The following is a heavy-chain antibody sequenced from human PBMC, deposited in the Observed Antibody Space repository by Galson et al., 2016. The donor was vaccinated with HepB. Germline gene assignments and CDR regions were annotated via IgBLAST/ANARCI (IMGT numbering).Heavy chain of an antibody. J-gene: IGHJ6*02. CDR3: ASFGRYYGMDV. CDR1: GGSISSGGYY. D-gene: IGHD3-10*01. Sequence: TLSLTCSVSGGSISSGGYYWSWIRQHPGKGLEWIGNIYYSGNTYYNESLKSRVTISVDRSKNQFSLKLSSVTAADTAVYYCASFGRYYGMDVWGQGTTVTVSS. CDR2: IYYSGNT. V-gene: IGHV4-31*03.